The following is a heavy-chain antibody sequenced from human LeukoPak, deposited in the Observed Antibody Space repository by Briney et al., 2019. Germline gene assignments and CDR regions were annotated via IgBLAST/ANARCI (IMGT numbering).Heavy chain of an antibody. D-gene: IGHD6-13*01. CDR2: INPNSGGT. Sequence: VASVKVSCKASGYTFTNYGISWVRQAPGQGLEWMGWINPNSGGTNYAQKFQGRVTMTRDTSISTAYMELSRLRSDDTAVYYCARGKYSSSWYGSYFDYWGQGTLVTVSS. CDR3: ARGKYSSSWYGSYFDY. V-gene: IGHV1-2*02. J-gene: IGHJ4*02. CDR1: GYTFTNYG.